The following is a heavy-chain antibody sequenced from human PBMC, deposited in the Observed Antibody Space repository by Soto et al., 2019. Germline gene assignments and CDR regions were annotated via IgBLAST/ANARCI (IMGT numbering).Heavy chain of an antibody. CDR3: AARIYDSSGYWVLGDY. V-gene: IGHV1-58*01. CDR1: GFAFTSSA. D-gene: IGHD3-22*01. J-gene: IGHJ4*02. CDR2: LVVGSGNT. Sequence: SVKVSCTASGFAFTSSAVQWVRHARGQRLEWIGWLVVGSGNTNYAQKFQERVTITRDMSTSTAYMELSSLRSEDTAVYYCAARIYDSSGYWVLGDYWGQGTLVTVSS.